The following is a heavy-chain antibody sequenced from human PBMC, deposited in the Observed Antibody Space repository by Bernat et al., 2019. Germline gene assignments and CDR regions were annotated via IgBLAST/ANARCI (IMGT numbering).Heavy chain of an antibody. Sequence: EVQLVESGGGLVPPGRSLRLSCTASGFTFGDYAMSWVRQAPGKGLEWVGFIRSKAYGGTTEYAASVKGRFTISRDDSKSIAYLKMNSLKTEDTAVYYCTRTILRYFDWFLAFDYWGQGTLVTVSS. D-gene: IGHD3-9*01. CDR1: GFTFGDYA. J-gene: IGHJ4*02. CDR3: TRTILRYFDWFLAFDY. CDR2: IRSKAYGGTT. V-gene: IGHV3-49*04.